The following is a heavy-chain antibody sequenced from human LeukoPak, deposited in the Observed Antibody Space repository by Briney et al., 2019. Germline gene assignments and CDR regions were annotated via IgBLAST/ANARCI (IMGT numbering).Heavy chain of an antibody. J-gene: IGHJ3*02. D-gene: IGHD6-6*01. Sequence: SETLSLTCTVSGGSISSYYWSWIRQPPGKGLEWIGYIYHSGSTYYNPSLKSRVTISVDRSKNQFSLKLSSVTAADTAVYYCARPPIAAPGVFDIWGKGKMVTVSS. CDR1: GGSISSYY. CDR2: IYHSGST. CDR3: ARPPIAAPGVFDI. V-gene: IGHV4-59*12.